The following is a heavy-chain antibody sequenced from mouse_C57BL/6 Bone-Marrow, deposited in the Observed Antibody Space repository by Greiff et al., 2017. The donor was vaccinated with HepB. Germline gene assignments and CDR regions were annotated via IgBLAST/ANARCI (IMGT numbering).Heavy chain of an antibody. J-gene: IGHJ3*01. D-gene: IGHD1-1*01. CDR3: ARDLYYYGSSYWFAY. V-gene: IGHV1-61*01. CDR2: IYPSDSET. CDR1: GYTFTSYW. Sequence: QVQLQQPGAELVRPGSSVKLSCKASGYTFTSYWMDWVKQRPGQGLEWIGNIYPSDSETHYNQKFKDKATLTVDKSSSTAYMQLSSLTSEDSAVYYCARDLYYYGSSYWFAYWGQGTLVTVSA.